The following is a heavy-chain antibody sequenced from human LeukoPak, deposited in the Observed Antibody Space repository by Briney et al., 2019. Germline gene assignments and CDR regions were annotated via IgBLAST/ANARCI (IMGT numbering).Heavy chain of an antibody. D-gene: IGHD5-24*01. Sequence: PSETLSLTCTVSGGSISSYYWSWIRQPPGKGLEWIGYIYYSGSTNYNPSLKSRVTISVDTSKNQFSPKLSSVTAADTAVYYCAREFRMATIKYFDYWGQGTLVTVSS. CDR3: AREFRMATIKYFDY. CDR2: IYYSGST. CDR1: GGSISSYY. J-gene: IGHJ4*02. V-gene: IGHV4-59*01.